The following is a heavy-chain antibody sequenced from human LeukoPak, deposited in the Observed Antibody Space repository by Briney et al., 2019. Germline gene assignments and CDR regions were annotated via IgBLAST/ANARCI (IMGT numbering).Heavy chain of an antibody. CDR3: AKDTYDFWSGYFDY. J-gene: IGHJ4*02. CDR2: ISGSGGST. D-gene: IGHD3-3*01. CDR1: GFTFSSDA. Sequence: PGGSLRLSCAASGFTFSSDAMSWVRQAPGKGLEWVSAISGSGGSTYYADSVKGRFTISRDNSKNTLYLQMNSLRAEDTAVYYCAKDTYDFWSGYFDYWGQGTLVTVSS. V-gene: IGHV3-23*01.